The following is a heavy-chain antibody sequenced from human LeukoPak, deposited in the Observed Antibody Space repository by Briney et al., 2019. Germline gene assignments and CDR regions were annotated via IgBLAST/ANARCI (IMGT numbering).Heavy chain of an antibody. CDR1: GGSISSGGYY. CDR2: IYYSGST. J-gene: IGHJ4*02. D-gene: IGHD1-7*01. Sequence: SQTLSLTCTVSGGSISSGGYYWSWIRQHPGKGLERIGYIYYSGSTYYNPSLKSRVTISVDTSKNQFSLKLSSVTAADTAVYYCARGGITGTTGPYFDYWGQGTLVTVSS. V-gene: IGHV4-31*03. CDR3: ARGGITGTTGPYFDY.